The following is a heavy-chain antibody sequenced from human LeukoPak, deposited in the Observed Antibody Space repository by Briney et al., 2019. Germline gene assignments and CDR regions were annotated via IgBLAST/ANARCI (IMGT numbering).Heavy chain of an antibody. CDR3: VKDRGGSPFYGMDV. CDR1: GFTFSSYS. V-gene: IGHV3-23*01. CDR2: ISGSGGAGT. J-gene: IGHJ6*02. D-gene: IGHD1-26*01. Sequence: GGSLRLACAASGFTFSSYSMNWVRQAPGKGLEWVSTISGSGGAGTYYADPVKGRFTVSRDNSRNTLYLPMNSLRAEDTAVYYCVKDRGGSPFYGMDVWGQGTTVTVSS.